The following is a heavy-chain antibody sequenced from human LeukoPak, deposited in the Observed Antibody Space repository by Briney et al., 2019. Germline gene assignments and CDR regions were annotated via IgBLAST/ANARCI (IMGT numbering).Heavy chain of an antibody. J-gene: IGHJ4*02. V-gene: IGHV1-2*02. CDR2: INPKSGGT. CDR3: ARAWRYNFSPLDY. Sequence: ASVKVSCKASGYTFTGYYMHWVRQAPGQGLEWMGWINPKSGGTNYAQKFQGRVTMTRDTSISTAYMELSRLRSDDTAVYYCARAWRYNFSPLDYWGQGTLVTVSS. CDR1: GYTFTGYY. D-gene: IGHD5-24*01.